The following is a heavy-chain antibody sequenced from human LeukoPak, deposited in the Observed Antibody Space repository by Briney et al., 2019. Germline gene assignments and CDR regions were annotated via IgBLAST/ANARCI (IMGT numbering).Heavy chain of an antibody. J-gene: IGHJ4*02. CDR1: GFTFSSYS. CDR2: ISSSSSYI. D-gene: IGHD4-17*01. Sequence: GGSLRLSCAASGFTFSSYSMNWVRQAPGKGLEWVSSISSSSSYIYYADSVKGRFTISRDNAKNSLYLQMNSLRAEDTAVYYRARGGSVTTVTKGLDYWGQGTLVTVSS. CDR3: ARGGSVTTVTKGLDY. V-gene: IGHV3-21*01.